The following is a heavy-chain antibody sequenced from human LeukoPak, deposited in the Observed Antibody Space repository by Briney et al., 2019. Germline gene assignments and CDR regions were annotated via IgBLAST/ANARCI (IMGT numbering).Heavy chain of an antibody. Sequence: TPSETLSLTCAVYGGSFSGYYWSWIRQPPGKGLEWIGEINHSGSTNYNPSLKSRVTISVDTSKNQFSLKLSSVTAADTAVYYCAILRGYSGYGYWDQGTLVTVSS. J-gene: IGHJ4*02. V-gene: IGHV4-34*01. CDR1: GGSFSGYY. CDR2: INHSGST. D-gene: IGHD5-12*01. CDR3: AILRGYSGYGY.